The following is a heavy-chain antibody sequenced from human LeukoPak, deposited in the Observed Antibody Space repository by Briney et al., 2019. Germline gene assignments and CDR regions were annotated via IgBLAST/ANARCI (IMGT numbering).Heavy chain of an antibody. CDR1: GGSISRSSYY. V-gene: IGHV4-39*01. D-gene: IGHD3-10*01. CDR2: IYYSGST. Sequence: PSETLSLTCSVSGGSISRSSYYWGWIRQPPGKGLEWIGSIYYSGSTYYNPSLKSRVTISVDTSKNQFSLKLGSVTAADTAVYYCARQWGSMVRGGYYFDYWGQGTLVTVSS. J-gene: IGHJ4*02. CDR3: ARQWGSMVRGGYYFDY.